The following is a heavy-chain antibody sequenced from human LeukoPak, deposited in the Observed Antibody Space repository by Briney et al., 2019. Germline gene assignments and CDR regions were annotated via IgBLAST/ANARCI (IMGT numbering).Heavy chain of an antibody. Sequence: GGSLRLSCAASGFIFSSYGMHWVRQAPGKGLEWVAFIRYDGTNKYYADSVKGRFTISRDNAKNSLYLQMNSLRAEDTAVYYCAREPDYYDSSGYYDYWGQGTLVTVSS. CDR2: IRYDGTNK. V-gene: IGHV3-30*02. D-gene: IGHD3-22*01. CDR3: AREPDYYDSSGYYDY. CDR1: GFIFSSYG. J-gene: IGHJ4*02.